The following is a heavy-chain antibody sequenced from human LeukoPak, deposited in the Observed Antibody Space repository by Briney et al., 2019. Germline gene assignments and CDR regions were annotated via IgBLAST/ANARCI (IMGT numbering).Heavy chain of an antibody. V-gene: IGHV4-38-2*02. CDR1: GYSISSGYY. Sequence: SETLSLTCTVSGYSISSGYYWGWIRQPPGKGLEWIGSIYHSGSSYYNSSLKSRVTISVDTSKNQFSLKLSSVTAADTAVYYCARVGGPDDYYYGMDVWGQGTTVTVSS. CDR2: IYHSGSS. D-gene: IGHD2-15*01. CDR3: ARVGGPDDYYYGMDV. J-gene: IGHJ6*02.